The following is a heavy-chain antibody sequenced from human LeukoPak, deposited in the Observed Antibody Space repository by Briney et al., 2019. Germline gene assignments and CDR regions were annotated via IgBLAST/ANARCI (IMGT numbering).Heavy chain of an antibody. J-gene: IGHJ6*03. CDR1: GFTFSSYG. V-gene: IGHV3-23*01. CDR2: ISGSGGST. CDR3: ARVGGPSHYGGETYYMDV. Sequence: GGSLRLSCAASGFTFSSYGMSWVRQAPGKGLEWVSAISGSGGSTYYADSVKGRFTISRDNAKNSLYLQMNSPRGEDTALYHCARVGGPSHYGGETYYMDVWGKGTTVTISS. D-gene: IGHD4-23*01.